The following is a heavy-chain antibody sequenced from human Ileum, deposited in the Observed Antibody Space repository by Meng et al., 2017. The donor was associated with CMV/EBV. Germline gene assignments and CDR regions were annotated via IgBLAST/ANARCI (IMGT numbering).Heavy chain of an antibody. D-gene: IGHD3-10*01. CDR3: ARDVGGLWFGY. V-gene: IGHV4-61*02. CDR1: GGSISSGSYY. Sequence: QVQLPEAGPGLVKPSQTLSLTCTVSGGSISSGSYYWSWIRQPAGKGLEWIGHIYTSGSTNYNPSLKSRVTFSVDTSKNQFSLKLSSVTAADTAVYYCARDVGGLWFGYWGQGTLVTVSS. CDR2: IYTSGST. J-gene: IGHJ4*02.